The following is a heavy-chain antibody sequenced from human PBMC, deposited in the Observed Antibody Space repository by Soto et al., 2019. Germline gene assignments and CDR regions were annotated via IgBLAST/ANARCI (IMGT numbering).Heavy chain of an antibody. Sequence: ASVKVSCKASGYTFTGYYMHWVRQAPGQGLEWMGWINPNSGGTNYAQKFQGWLTITKDTSKNQVVLTMTNMDPVDTATYYCAHTHLSSPLLPKYNWFDLWGQGTLVTVSS. V-gene: IGHV1-2*04. D-gene: IGHD3-22*01. CDR2: INPNSGGT. CDR3: AHTHLSSPLLPKYNWFDL. CDR1: GYTFTGYY. J-gene: IGHJ5*02.